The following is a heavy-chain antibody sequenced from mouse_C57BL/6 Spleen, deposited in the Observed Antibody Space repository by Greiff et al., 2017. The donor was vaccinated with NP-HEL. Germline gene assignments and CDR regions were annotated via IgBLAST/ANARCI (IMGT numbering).Heavy chain of an antibody. CDR1: GFSLTSYG. CDR3: ARSMITRRYYFDY. CDR2: IWSGGGT. V-gene: IGHV2-2*01. D-gene: IGHD2-4*01. J-gene: IGHJ2*01. Sequence: VKLVESGPGLVQPSQCLSITCTVSGFSLTSYGVHWVRQSPGKGLEWLGVIWSGGGTDYNAAFISRLSISKDNSKSQVFFKMNSLQADDTAIYYCARSMITRRYYFDYWGQGTTLTVSS.